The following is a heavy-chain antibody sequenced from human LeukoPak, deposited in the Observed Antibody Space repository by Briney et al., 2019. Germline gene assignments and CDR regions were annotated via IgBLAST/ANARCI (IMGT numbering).Heavy chain of an antibody. CDR2: IEPDGSGK. V-gene: IGHV3-7*01. J-gene: IGHJ4*02. CDR1: GFIYSSFW. D-gene: IGHD2-21*01. Sequence: GGSLRLSCAASGFIYSSFWMSWIRQAPGKGLEWVANIEPDGSGKNYVDSVRGRFTISRDNAKNSLYLQMNSVRVEDSAVYYCARSLWPEDYWGQGTLVTVSS. CDR3: ARSLWPEDY.